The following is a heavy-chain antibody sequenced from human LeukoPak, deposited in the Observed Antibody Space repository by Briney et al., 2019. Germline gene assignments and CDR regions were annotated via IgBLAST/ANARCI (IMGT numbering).Heavy chain of an antibody. CDR2: ISYDGSNK. J-gene: IGHJ6*02. CDR3: AREGYCSSTSCYTGVYYYYYYGMDV. V-gene: IGHV3-30-3*01. Sequence: PGGSLRLSCAASGFTFSSYAMHWVRQAPGKGLEWVAVISYDGSNKYYADSVKGRFTISRDNSKNTLYLQMNSLRAEDTAVYYCAREGYCSSTSCYTGVYYYYYYGMDVWGQGTTVTVSS. D-gene: IGHD2-2*02. CDR1: GFTFSSYA.